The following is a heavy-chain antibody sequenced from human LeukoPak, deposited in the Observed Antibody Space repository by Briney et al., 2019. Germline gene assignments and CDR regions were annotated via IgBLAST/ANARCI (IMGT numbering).Heavy chain of an antibody. CDR1: GYTFTSYD. D-gene: IGHD6-6*01. Sequence: ASVKVSCKASGYTFTSYDINWVRQATGQGLEWMGWMNPNSGNTGYAQKFQGRDTMTRNTSISTAYMELGSMRSEDTAVYYCARRPYSSSPGSDYWGQGTLVTVSS. J-gene: IGHJ4*02. V-gene: IGHV1-8*01. CDR3: ARRPYSSSPGSDY. CDR2: MNPNSGNT.